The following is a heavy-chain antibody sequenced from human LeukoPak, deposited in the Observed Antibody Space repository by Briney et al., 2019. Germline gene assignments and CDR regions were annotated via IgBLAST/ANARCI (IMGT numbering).Heavy chain of an antibody. CDR1: GFTVSSNY. CDR2: IYSGGST. CDR3: ARGPPDGSGSYYPGAY. D-gene: IGHD3-10*01. J-gene: IGHJ4*02. V-gene: IGHV3-53*01. Sequence: GGSLRLSCAASGFTVSSNYMSWVRQAPGKGLEWVSVIYSGGSTYYADSVKGRFTISRDNAKNTLYLQMNSLRVEDTAVYYCARGPPDGSGSYYPGAYWGQGTLVTVSS.